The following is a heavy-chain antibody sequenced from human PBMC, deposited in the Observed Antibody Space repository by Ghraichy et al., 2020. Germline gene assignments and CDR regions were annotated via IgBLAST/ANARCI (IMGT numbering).Heavy chain of an antibody. CDR2: ISTDGSAT. Sequence: GGSLRLSCVASGFTFSRHWMHWVRQDPEKGLLWVSRISTDGSATSYADSVKGRFTISRDNAKNMLYLQMDSLRAEDTAVYYCTRDGSGIDYWGQGALVTVSP. D-gene: IGHD2-2*03. CDR1: GFTFSRHW. V-gene: IGHV3-74*01. CDR3: TRDGSGIDY. J-gene: IGHJ4*02.